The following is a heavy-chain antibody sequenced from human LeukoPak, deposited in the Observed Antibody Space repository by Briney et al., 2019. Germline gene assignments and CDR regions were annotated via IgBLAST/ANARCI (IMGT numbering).Heavy chain of an antibody. Sequence: GGSLRHSCAASGFTFSSYAMSWVRQAPGKGLEWVSGILDSGYSTYYANSVKGRFTISRDNSNNTLYLQMNSLRAEDTAVYYCAKLGGHPLHNYYVGVWGKGTTVAVSS. J-gene: IGHJ6*03. V-gene: IGHV3-23*01. D-gene: IGHD3-16*01. CDR2: ILDSGYST. CDR1: GFTFSSYA. CDR3: AKLGGHPLHNYYVGV.